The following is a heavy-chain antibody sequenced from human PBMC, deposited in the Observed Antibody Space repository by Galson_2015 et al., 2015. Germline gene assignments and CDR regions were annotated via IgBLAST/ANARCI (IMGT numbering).Heavy chain of an antibody. CDR3: AKERRITIFGGGIMGGRDV. D-gene: IGHD3-3*01. CDR1: GFTFSSYG. Sequence: SLRLSCAASGFTFSSYGMHWVRQAPGKGLEWVAVISYDGSNKYYADSVKGRFTISRDNSKNTLYLQMNSLRAEGTAVYYCAKERRITIFGGGIMGGRDVWGQGTTVTVSS. CDR2: ISYDGSNK. J-gene: IGHJ6*02. V-gene: IGHV3-30*18.